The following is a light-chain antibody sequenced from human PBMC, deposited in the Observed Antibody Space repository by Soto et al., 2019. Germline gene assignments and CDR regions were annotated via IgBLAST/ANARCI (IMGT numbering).Light chain of an antibody. V-gene: IGKV1-39*01. CDR3: QQSYSSPIT. CDR2: AAS. CDR1: QSIGGY. J-gene: IGKJ5*01. Sequence: DIHMTQSPSSLPASFGDRVTITFRASQSIGGYLTWYQQLPGKAPKLLICAASGLQSGVPFRFSGSGSGTDFTLTISSLQPEDFATYYCQQSYSSPITFGQGTRLEI.